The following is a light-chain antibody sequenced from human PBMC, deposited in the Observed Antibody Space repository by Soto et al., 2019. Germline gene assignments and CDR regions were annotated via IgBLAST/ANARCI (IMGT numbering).Light chain of an antibody. Sequence: DVVMTQSPLSLPVTLGQPASISCRSSQSLVSSNGNTFLIWFQQRPVQYPRRLNYKVSNRGSAVPDRFTGSGSGTDFTLEISRVEAEDVGVYYCMQATHWPWTFCQGTKVEI. CDR1: QSLVSSNGNTF. J-gene: IGKJ1*01. CDR2: KVS. CDR3: MQATHWPWT. V-gene: IGKV2-30*01.